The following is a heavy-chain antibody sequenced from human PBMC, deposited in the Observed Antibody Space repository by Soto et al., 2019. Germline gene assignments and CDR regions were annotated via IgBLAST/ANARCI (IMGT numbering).Heavy chain of an antibody. CDR3: ARQVPSFYYYYGMDV. CDR2: IYYSGST. D-gene: IGHD2-2*01. J-gene: IGHJ6*02. Sequence: SETLSLTYTVPGGSISSSSYYWGWIRQPPGKGMEWIGSIYYSGSTYYNPSLKSRVTISVDTSKNQFSLKLSSVTAADTAVYYCARQVPSFYYYYGMDVWGQGTTVTVSS. CDR1: GGSISSSSYY. V-gene: IGHV4-39*01.